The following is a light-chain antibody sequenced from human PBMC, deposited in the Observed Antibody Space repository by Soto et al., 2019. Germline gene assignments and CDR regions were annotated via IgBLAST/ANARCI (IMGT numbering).Light chain of an antibody. CDR1: QSISSY. Sequence: DIQMTQSPSSLSASVGDRVTITCRASQSISSYLNWYQQKPGKAPKLLIYAAFNLQSGVPSRFSGSGSGTDFTLTISSLQPEDFATYYCQQSYSTPPTFGQGTKVDIK. CDR3: QQSYSTPPT. V-gene: IGKV1-39*01. J-gene: IGKJ1*01. CDR2: AAF.